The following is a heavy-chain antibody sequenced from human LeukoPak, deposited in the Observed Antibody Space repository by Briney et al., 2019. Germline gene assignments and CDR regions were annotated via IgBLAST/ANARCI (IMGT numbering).Heavy chain of an antibody. CDR2: ISAYNGNT. D-gene: IGHD6-13*01. J-gene: IGHJ5*02. V-gene: IGHV1-18*01. CDR3: AREAWSSQDNWFDP. Sequence: ASVKVSCRASGNTFTSYGISWVRQAPGQGLEWMGWISAYNGNTNYAQKLQGRVTMTTDTSTSTAYMELRSLRSDDTAVYYCAREAWSSQDNWFDPWGQGTLVTVSS. CDR1: GNTFTSYG.